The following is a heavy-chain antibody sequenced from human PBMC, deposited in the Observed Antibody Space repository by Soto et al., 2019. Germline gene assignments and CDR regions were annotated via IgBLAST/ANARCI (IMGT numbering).Heavy chain of an antibody. Sequence: PGGSLRLSCAASGFTFSSYAMSWVRQAPGKGLEWVSHINTDGTNSNYADSVKGRFTISRDNAKSTLFLQMNSLRDEDTAVYYYAREFCSGGNCYTYYFDPWGQGIPVTVPS. CDR3: AREFCSGGNCYTYYFDP. J-gene: IGHJ5*02. V-gene: IGHV3-74*01. CDR2: INTDGTNS. CDR1: GFTFSSYA. D-gene: IGHD2-15*01.